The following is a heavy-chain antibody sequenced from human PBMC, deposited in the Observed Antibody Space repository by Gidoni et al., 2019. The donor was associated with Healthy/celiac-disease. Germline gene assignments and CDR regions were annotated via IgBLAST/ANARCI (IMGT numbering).Heavy chain of an antibody. CDR2: ISYDGSNK. CDR1: GFTFSRSA. Sequence: QVQLVESGGGVVQPGRSLRLSCAASGFTFSRSAMHWVRQAPGKGLEWVAVISYDGSNKYYADSVKGRFTISRDNSKNTLYLQMNSLRAEDTAVYYCARDRTAMDPYYYYGMDVWGQGTTVTVSS. D-gene: IGHD5-18*01. J-gene: IGHJ6*02. V-gene: IGHV3-30-3*01. CDR3: ARDRTAMDPYYYYGMDV.